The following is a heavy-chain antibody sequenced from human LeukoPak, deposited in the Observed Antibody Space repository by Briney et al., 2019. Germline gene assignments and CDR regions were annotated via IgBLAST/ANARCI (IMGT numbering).Heavy chain of an antibody. J-gene: IGHJ4*02. CDR1: GYTFTSYY. CDR3: ARDDMVRGAFAY. CDR2: INPSGGST. Sequence: GASVKVSCKASGYTFTSYYMHWVRQAPGQGLEWMGIINPSGGSTSYAQKFQGRVTMTRDTSTSTVYMELSSLRSEDTAVYYCARDDMVRGAFAYWGQGTLVTASS. V-gene: IGHV1-46*01. D-gene: IGHD3-10*01.